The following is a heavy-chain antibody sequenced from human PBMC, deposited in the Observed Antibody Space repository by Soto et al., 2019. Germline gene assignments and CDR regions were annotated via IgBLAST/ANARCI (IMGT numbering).Heavy chain of an antibody. D-gene: IGHD6-6*01. CDR3: AREYSSSSSFDY. CDR1: GGSVSSGSYY. CDR2: IYYSGST. V-gene: IGHV4-61*01. J-gene: IGHJ4*02. Sequence: MASETLSLTCTVSGGSVSSGSYYWSWIRQPPGKGLEWIGYIYYSGSTNYNPSLKSRVTISVDTSKKQFSLKLSSVTAADTAVYYCAREYSSSSSFDYWGQGTLVTVSS.